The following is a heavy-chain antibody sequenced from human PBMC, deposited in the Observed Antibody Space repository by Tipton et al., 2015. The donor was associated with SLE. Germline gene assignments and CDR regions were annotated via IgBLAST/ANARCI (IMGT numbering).Heavy chain of an antibody. D-gene: IGHD3-16*02. V-gene: IGHV4-61*09. Sequence: LRLSCTVSGGSISSGSYYWSWIRQPAGKGLEWIGHIYTSGSTNYNPSLKSRVTISVDTSKNQFSLKLSSVTAADTAVYYCATLGELSPKGYWGQGTLVTVSS. CDR1: GGSISSGSYY. CDR2: IYTSGST. CDR3: ATLGELSPKGY. J-gene: IGHJ4*02.